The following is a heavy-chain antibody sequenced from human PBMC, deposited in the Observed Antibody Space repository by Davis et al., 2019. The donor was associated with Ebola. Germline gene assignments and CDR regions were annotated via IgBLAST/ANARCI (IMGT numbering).Heavy chain of an antibody. CDR3: ARAGGGYSYGSGYYYYYGMDV. V-gene: IGHV4-59*01. J-gene: IGHJ6*02. CDR1: GGSMSGYY. D-gene: IGHD5-18*01. CDR2: IYYSGTT. Sequence: SETLSLTCTVSGGSMSGYYWSWIRQSPGKALEWIAFIYYSGTTKYNPSLKSRVTISVDTSKNQFSLKLSSVTAADTAVYYCARAGGGYSYGSGYYYYYGMDVWGQGTTVTVSS.